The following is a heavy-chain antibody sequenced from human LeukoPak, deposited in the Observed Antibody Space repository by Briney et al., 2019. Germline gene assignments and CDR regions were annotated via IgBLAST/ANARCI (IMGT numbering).Heavy chain of an antibody. CDR1: GGTFSSYA. J-gene: IGHJ5*02. D-gene: IGHD6-13*01. CDR2: IIPILGIA. V-gene: IGHV1-69*04. CDR3: ARDHRGSWYGENWFGP. Sequence: ASVKVSCKASGGTFSSYAISWVRQAPGQGLEWMGRIIPILGIANYAQKFQGRVTITADKSTSTAYMELSSLRSEDTAVYYCARDHRGSWYGENWFGPWGQGTLVTVSS.